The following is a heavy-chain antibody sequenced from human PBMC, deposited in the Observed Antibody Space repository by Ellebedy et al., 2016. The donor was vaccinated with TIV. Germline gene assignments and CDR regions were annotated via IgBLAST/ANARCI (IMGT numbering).Heavy chain of an antibody. CDR2: IIPNLGIG. D-gene: IGHD2-2*02. Sequence: AASVKVSCKASGDTFRNYAISWVRQAPGQGLEWMGMIIPNLGIGNYAQRFKGRVTITADTSTSTAYMELSSLTSEDTTVYFCATDQLGYCSTTNCYKICFYDYGMAVWGQGTTVTVSS. CDR1: GDTFRNYA. V-gene: IGHV1-69*04. J-gene: IGHJ6*02. CDR3: ATDQLGYCSTTNCYKICFYDYGMAV.